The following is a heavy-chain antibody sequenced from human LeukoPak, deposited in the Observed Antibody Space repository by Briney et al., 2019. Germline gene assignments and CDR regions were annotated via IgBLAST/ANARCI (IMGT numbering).Heavy chain of an antibody. V-gene: IGHV3-53*01. CDR3: AKDRNAWPTNFDS. D-gene: IGHD5-24*01. Sequence: PGGSLRLSCAASGFTVSGHYVTWVRQAPGKGLEWVSVIYSGGSTYYSDSVKGRFTISRDNSKNTLYLRMNSLRAEDTAVYYCAKDRNAWPTNFDSWGQGTLVTVSA. CDR2: IYSGGST. J-gene: IGHJ4*02. CDR1: GFTVSGHY.